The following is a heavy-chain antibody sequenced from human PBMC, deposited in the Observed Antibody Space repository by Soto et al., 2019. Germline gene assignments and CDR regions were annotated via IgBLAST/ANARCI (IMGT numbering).Heavy chain of an antibody. D-gene: IGHD3-3*01. CDR3: ARDGDFPYGMDV. CDR2: ISYDGSNK. V-gene: IGHV3-30-3*01. CDR1: GFTFSIYA. J-gene: IGHJ6*02. Sequence: GGSLRLSCAASGFTFSIYAMHWVRQAPGKGLEWVAVISYDGSNKYYADSVKGRFTISRDNSKNTLYLQMNSLRAEDTAVYYCARDGDFPYGMDVWGQGTTVTVSS.